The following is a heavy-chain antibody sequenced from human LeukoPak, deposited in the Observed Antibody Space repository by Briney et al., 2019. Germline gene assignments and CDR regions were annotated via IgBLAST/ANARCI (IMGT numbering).Heavy chain of an antibody. J-gene: IGHJ4*02. V-gene: IGHV1-69*01. Sequence: SVKVSCKASGGTFSSYAISWVRQAPGQGLGWMGGIFPIFGTANYAQKFQGRVTITADESTSTAYMELSSLRSEDTAVYYCARGFIPTTLSSGWYSWGQGTLVTVPS. CDR2: IFPIFGTA. D-gene: IGHD6-19*01. CDR1: GGTFSSYA. CDR3: ARGFIPTTLSSGWYS.